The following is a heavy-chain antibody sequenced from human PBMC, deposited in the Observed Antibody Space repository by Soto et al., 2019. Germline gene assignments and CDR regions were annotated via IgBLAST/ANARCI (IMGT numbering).Heavy chain of an antibody. CDR2: IIPIFGTA. J-gene: IGHJ6*02. Sequence: QVQLVQSGAEVKKPGSSVKVSCKASGGTFSSYAISWVRQAPGQGLEWMGGIIPIFGTANYAQKFQGRVTITADESTSTAYRELSSLRSEDTAVYYCARVIARHSYDSRKVLSGMAVWGQGTTVTVSS. D-gene: IGHD3-22*01. V-gene: IGHV1-69*01. CDR1: GGTFSSYA. CDR3: ARVIARHSYDSRKVLSGMAV.